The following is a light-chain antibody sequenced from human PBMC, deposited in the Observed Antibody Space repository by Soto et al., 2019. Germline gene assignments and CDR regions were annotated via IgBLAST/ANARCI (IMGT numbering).Light chain of an antibody. CDR3: AAWDNSLVGGPA. CDR1: NSNIGSKY. Sequence: QSVLTQPPSASGTPGQRVTISCSGSNSNIGSKYVYWYQQLPGTAPKLLLYRNNQRPSGVPDRFSGSKSGTSASLAISDLRSEDEADYYCAAWDNSLVGGPAFGGGTKLTVL. J-gene: IGLJ2*01. CDR2: RNN. V-gene: IGLV1-47*01.